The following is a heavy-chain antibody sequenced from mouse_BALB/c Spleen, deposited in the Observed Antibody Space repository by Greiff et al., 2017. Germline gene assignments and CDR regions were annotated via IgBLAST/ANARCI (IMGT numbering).Heavy chain of an antibody. J-gene: IGHJ2*01. CDR3: ARAHYGYVYYFDY. D-gene: IGHD1-2*01. Sequence: VQLQQSGAELMKPGASVKMSCKASGYTFTSYTMHWVKQRPGQGLEWIGYINPSSGYTNYNQKFKDKATLTADKSSSTAYMQLSSLTSEDSAVYYCARAHYGYVYYFDYWGQGTTLTVSS. V-gene: IGHV1S26*01. CDR1: GYTFTSYT. CDR2: INPSSGYT.